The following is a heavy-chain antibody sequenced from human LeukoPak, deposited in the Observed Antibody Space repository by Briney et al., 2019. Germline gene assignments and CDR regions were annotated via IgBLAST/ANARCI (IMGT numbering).Heavy chain of an antibody. CDR1: GGSFSGYY. Sequence: SETLSLTCAVYGGSFSGYYWSWIRQPPGKGLEWIGEINHSGSTKYNPSLKSRVTISVDTSKNQFSLKLSSVTAADTAVYYCARGPDYGDYSDYWGQGTLVTVSS. J-gene: IGHJ4*02. V-gene: IGHV4-34*01. CDR3: ARGPDYGDYSDY. D-gene: IGHD4-17*01. CDR2: INHSGST.